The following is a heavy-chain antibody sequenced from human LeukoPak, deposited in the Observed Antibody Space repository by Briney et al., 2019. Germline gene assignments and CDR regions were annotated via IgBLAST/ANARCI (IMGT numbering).Heavy chain of an antibody. Sequence: PSETLSLTCTVSGGSISSGGYYWSWVRQHPGKGPEWIGYIHHGGSTYYNPSLKSLVSISVDTSMNQFSLNLTSVTAADTAIYFCARVVGDYFDYWGQGTLVTVSS. J-gene: IGHJ4*02. CDR3: ARVVGDYFDY. D-gene: IGHD1-26*01. CDR1: GGSISSGGYY. CDR2: IHHGGST. V-gene: IGHV4-31*01.